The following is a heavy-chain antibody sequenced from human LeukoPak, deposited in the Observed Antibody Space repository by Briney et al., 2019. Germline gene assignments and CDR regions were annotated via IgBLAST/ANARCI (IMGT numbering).Heavy chain of an antibody. D-gene: IGHD6-19*01. CDR1: GFTFSSYG. V-gene: IGHV3-30*18. J-gene: IGHJ4*02. Sequence: GGSLRLSCAASGFTFSSYGMHWVRQAPGKGLEWVAVISYDGSNKYYADSVKGRFAISRDNSKNTLYLQMNSLRAEDTAVYYCAKPQWLVMRITYYFDYWGQGTLVTVSS. CDR3: AKPQWLVMRITYYFDY. CDR2: ISYDGSNK.